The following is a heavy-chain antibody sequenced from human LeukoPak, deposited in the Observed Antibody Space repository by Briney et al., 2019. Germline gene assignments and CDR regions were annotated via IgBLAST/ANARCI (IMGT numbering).Heavy chain of an antibody. D-gene: IGHD5-12*01. V-gene: IGHV4-38-2*02. CDR3: ARLADIVATQIYFDY. J-gene: IGHJ4*02. CDR1: GYSISSGYY. Sequence: SETLSLTCTVSGYSISSGYYWGWIRQPPGKGLEWIGSIYHSGSTNYNPSLKSRVTISVDTSKNQFSLKLSSVTAADTAVYYCARLADIVATQIYFDYWGQGTLVTVSS. CDR2: IYHSGST.